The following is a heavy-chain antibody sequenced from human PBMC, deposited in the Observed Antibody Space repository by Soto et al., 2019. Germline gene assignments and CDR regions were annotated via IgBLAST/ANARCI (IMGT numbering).Heavy chain of an antibody. CDR2: INPSGGST. CDR3: VSGGYSGY. V-gene: IGHV1-46*01. D-gene: IGHD3-22*01. J-gene: IGHJ4*02. CDR1: GYTFTSYY. Sequence: QVQLVQSGAEVKKPGASVKVSCKASGYTFTSYYMHWVRQAPGQGLEWMGIINPSGGSTSYAQKFQGRVTMTRETSTSRVYMALSSLRSEDTDVYYCVSGGYSGYWGQGTLVTVSS.